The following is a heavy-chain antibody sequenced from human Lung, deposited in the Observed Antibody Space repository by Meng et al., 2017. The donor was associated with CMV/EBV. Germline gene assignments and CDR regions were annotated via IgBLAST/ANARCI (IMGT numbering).Heavy chain of an antibody. CDR1: GFTFSSYS. V-gene: IGHV3-21*01. CDR2: ISSSSSYI. D-gene: IGHD6-6*01. Sequence: GGSXRLXCAASGFTFSSYSMNWVRQAPGKGLEWVSSISSSSSYIYYADSVKGRFTISRDNAKNSLYLQMNSLRAEDTAVYYCERDAEQLVRGGGMDFWGQGXTVTVSS. J-gene: IGHJ6*02. CDR3: ERDAEQLVRGGGMDF.